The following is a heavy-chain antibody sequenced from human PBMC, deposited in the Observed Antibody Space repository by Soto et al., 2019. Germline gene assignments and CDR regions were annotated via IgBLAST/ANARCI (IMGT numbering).Heavy chain of an antibody. D-gene: IGHD1-7*01. CDR1: GYTFSNYY. Sequence: ASVKVSCKASGYTFSNYYMQWVRQAPGQGLEWMGIINPSGGGTTYSQQFKGRVTLTTDTSTRTVFMELSSLTSEDTAVYYCGRGRTPNYWG. V-gene: IGHV1-46*01. CDR2: INPSGGGT. CDR3: GRGRTPNY. J-gene: IGHJ4*01.